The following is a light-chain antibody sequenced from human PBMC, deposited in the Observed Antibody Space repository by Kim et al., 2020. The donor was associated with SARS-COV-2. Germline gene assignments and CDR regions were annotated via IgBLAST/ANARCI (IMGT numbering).Light chain of an antibody. CDR1: QGMSSS. CDR3: QHVTS. CDR2: AAS. V-gene: IGKV1-9*01. Sequence: SSLSASVGDLVTFTCRASQGMSSSFAWYQQKPGKAPKLLIYAASTLQSGVPSRFSGSGSGREFTLTISDLQPEDFATYYCQHVTSFGGGTKVDIK. J-gene: IGKJ4*01.